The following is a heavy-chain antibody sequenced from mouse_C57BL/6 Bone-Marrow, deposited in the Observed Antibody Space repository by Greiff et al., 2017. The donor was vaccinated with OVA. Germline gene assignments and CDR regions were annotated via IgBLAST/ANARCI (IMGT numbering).Heavy chain of an antibody. J-gene: IGHJ1*03. CDR1: GYTLTSYG. CDR2: IYPRSGNT. V-gene: IGHV1-81*01. CDR3: ARRYYGSSYWYFDV. D-gene: IGHD1-1*01. Sequence: QVQLQQSGAELARPGASVKLSCKASGYTLTSYGISWVKQRTGQGLEWIGEIYPRSGNTYYNEKFKGKATLTVDTSSSTAYMQLSSLTSEDSAVYYCARRYYGSSYWYFDVWGTGTTVTVSS.